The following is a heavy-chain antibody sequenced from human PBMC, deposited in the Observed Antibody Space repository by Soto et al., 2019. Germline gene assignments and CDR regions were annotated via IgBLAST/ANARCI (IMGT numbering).Heavy chain of an antibody. J-gene: IGHJ3*02. CDR1: GGSLTGYY. Sequence: KTSETLSLTCVVYGGSLTGYYWSWIRQPPGRGLEWIGEINPTGSPKYNPSLMSRVTISVDTSKNQFSMRLSSVTAADTAVFYCARSREQWLVDAFDIWGQGTMVTVSS. CDR2: INPTGSP. CDR3: ARSREQWLVDAFDI. D-gene: IGHD6-19*01. V-gene: IGHV4-34*01.